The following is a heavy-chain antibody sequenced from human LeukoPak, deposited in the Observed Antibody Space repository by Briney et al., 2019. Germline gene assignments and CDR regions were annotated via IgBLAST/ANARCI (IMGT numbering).Heavy chain of an antibody. Sequence: GASVKVSCKASGGTFSSYAISWVRQAPGQGLEWMGGIIPIFGTANYAQKFQGRVTMTTDTSTSTAYMELRSLRSDDTAVYYCARENFISLPGGNWFDPWGQGTLVTVSS. CDR3: ARENFISLPGGNWFDP. CDR2: IIPIFGTA. CDR1: GGTFSSYA. V-gene: IGHV1-69*05. J-gene: IGHJ5*02. D-gene: IGHD2-15*01.